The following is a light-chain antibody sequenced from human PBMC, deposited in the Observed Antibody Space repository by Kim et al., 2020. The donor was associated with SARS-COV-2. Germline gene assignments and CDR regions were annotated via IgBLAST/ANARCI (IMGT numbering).Light chain of an antibody. V-gene: IGKV3-20*01. CDR2: GAS. Sequence: SPGERATLSCRASPSVSSSYLASYQQKPGQAPRLLIYGASSRATGIPDRFSGSGSGTDFTLTISRLEPEDFAVYYCQQYGSSPMYTFGQGTKLEIK. J-gene: IGKJ2*01. CDR1: PSVSSSY. CDR3: QQYGSSPMYT.